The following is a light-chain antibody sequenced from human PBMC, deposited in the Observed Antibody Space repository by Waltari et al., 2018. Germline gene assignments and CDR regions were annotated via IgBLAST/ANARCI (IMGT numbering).Light chain of an antibody. J-gene: IGKJ1*01. CDR3: QQYANTPRT. Sequence: DIVMTQSPDSLAVSLGERATVNCKSSQSVLYSPNDKNYLAWNNQKPGQRPKLLIYWASTRESGVPARFSGSGSGTDFTRTISSLQAEEVAVYFCQQYANTPRTFGQGTTVEIK. CDR2: WAS. V-gene: IGKV4-1*01. CDR1: QSVLYSPNDKNY.